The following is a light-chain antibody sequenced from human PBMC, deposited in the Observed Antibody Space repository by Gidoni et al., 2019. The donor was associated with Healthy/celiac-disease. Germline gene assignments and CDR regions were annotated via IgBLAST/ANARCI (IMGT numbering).Light chain of an antibody. CDR2: WAS. CDR3: QQYYSTPWT. Sequence: DIVMTKYPDSLAVSLGERATINCKSSQRVLYSSNNKNYLAWYHQKPGQPPKLLIYWASTLESGVPDRFIGSGSGTDFTLTIRSLQAEDVAVYYCQQYYSTPWTFGQGTKVEIK. V-gene: IGKV4-1*01. CDR1: QRVLYSSNNKNY. J-gene: IGKJ1*01.